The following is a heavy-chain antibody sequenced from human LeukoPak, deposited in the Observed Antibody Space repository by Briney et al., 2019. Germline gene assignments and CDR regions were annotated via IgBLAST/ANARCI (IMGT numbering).Heavy chain of an antibody. CDR2: ISGSGGTT. V-gene: IGHV3-23*01. J-gene: IGHJ4*02. D-gene: IGHD3-22*01. CDR3: AKRDYSDRGGYSPLFDS. Sequence: GGSLRLSCAASRFTFSNYAMSWVRQAPGKGLEGVSGISGSGGTTLYADSVKGRFTISRDNSKSTLFLLMNSLRAEDTAVYYCAKRDYSDRGGYSPLFDSWGQGTLVTVSS. CDR1: RFTFSNYA.